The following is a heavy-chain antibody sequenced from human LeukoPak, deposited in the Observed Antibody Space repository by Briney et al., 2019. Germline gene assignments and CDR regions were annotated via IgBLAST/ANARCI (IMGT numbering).Heavy chain of an antibody. V-gene: IGHV3-43*02. CDR3: GKDIVDSPHYYDSSGLDY. CDR1: GFSFDDYG. J-gene: IGHJ4*02. Sequence: GGSLRLSCAASGFSFDDYGMHWVRQVPGKGLEWVSLINGDGGSTYYADSVKGRFTISRDNSKNSLYLQMNSLRTEDTALYYCGKDIVDSPHYYDSSGLDYWGQGTLVTVSA. D-gene: IGHD3-22*01. CDR2: INGDGGST.